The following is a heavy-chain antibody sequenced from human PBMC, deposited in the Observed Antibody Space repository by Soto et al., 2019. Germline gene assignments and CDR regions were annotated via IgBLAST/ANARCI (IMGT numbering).Heavy chain of an antibody. CDR2: IIPILGIA. Sequence: QVQLVQSGAEVKKPGSSVKVSCKASGGTFSSYTISWVRQAPGQGLEWMGRIIPILGIANYAQKFQGRVTITADKSPSTAYMELSSLRSEDTAVYYCARAGRVTILGVVIRVYNWFDPWCQETLVTVSS. D-gene: IGHD3-3*01. V-gene: IGHV1-69*02. CDR3: ARAGRVTILGVVIRVYNWFDP. CDR1: GGTFSSYT. J-gene: IGHJ5*02.